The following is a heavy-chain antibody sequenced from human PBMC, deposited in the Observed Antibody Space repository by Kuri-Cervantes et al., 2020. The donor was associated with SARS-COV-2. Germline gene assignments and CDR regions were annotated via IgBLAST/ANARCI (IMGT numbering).Heavy chain of an antibody. D-gene: IGHD3-3*01. CDR3: ARVRQNDFQAFDY. Sequence: ASVKVSCKASGYTFTDYYIHWVRQAPGQGLEWMGWINPNGGGTNYAQKFQGRVTMTRGTSITTAYMELSRLRFDDTAVYYCARVRQNDFQAFDYWGQGTLGHRLL. V-gene: IGHV1-2*02. J-gene: IGHJ4*02. CDR1: GYTFTDYY. CDR2: INPNGGGT.